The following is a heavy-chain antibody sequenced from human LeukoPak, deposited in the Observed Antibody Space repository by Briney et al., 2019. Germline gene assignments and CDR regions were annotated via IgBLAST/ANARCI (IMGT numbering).Heavy chain of an antibody. Sequence: GGSLRLSCAASGFTFSSFAMSWVRQAPGKGLEWVSGISETGGTTWHADSVKGRLTISRDNSKNTLYLQVNSLRAEDTAVYFCAKEPTSRGSGRGYFDLWGRGTLVTVPS. D-gene: IGHD6-19*01. CDR2: ISETGGTT. V-gene: IGHV3-23*01. J-gene: IGHJ2*01. CDR1: GFTFSSFA. CDR3: AKEPTSRGSGRGYFDL.